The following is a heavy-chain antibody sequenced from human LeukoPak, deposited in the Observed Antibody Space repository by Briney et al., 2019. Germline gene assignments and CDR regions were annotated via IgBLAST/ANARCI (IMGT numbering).Heavy chain of an antibody. D-gene: IGHD3-22*01. CDR3: ARDRFARDSSGYGFDY. Sequence: SETLSLTCTVSGGSISSYYWSWIRQPARKGLEWIGRIYTSGSTNYNPSLKSRVTMSVDTSKNQFSLKLSSVTAADTAVYYCARDRFARDSSGYGFDYWGQGTLVTVSS. J-gene: IGHJ4*02. CDR1: GGSISSYY. V-gene: IGHV4-4*07. CDR2: IYTSGST.